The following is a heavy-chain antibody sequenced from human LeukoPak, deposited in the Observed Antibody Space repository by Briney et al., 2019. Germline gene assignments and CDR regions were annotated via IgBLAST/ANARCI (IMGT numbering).Heavy chain of an antibody. D-gene: IGHD6-19*01. V-gene: IGHV3-74*01. J-gene: IGHJ4*02. CDR3: SSPVSGI. Sequence: GGSLRLSCAASGFTFSSYWMNWVRHAPGKGLVWVSRINSDGSSTSYADSVKGRFTISRDNAKNTLYLQMNSLRAEDTAVYYSSSPVSGIWGQGTLVTVSS. CDR1: GFTFSSYW. CDR2: INSDGSST.